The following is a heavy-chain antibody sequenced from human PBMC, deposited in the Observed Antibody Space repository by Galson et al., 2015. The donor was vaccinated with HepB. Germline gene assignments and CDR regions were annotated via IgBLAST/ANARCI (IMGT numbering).Heavy chain of an antibody. CDR1: GFTFSDYH. V-gene: IGHV3-11*05. Sequence: SLRLSCAASGFTFSDYHMTWIRQAPGKGLEWVSYISSSASYTNFADSVTGRFPISRDNAKNSLYLQMSSLRAEDTAVYYCARDAGYCGATACPAFYYYGMDLWGQGTTVTVSS. CDR2: ISSSASYT. D-gene: IGHD2-21*01. CDR3: ARDAGYCGATACPAFYYYGMDL. J-gene: IGHJ6*02.